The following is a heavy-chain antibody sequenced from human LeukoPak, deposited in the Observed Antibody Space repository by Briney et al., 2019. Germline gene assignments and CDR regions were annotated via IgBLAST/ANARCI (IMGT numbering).Heavy chain of an antibody. Sequence: QPGGSLRLSCAASGFTFSSYWMHWVRQAPGKGLVWVSRINGDGSSTSYADSVKGRFTISRDNAKNTLYLQMSSLRAEDTAVYYCARAGYSYGFDYWGQGTLVTVSS. D-gene: IGHD5-18*01. J-gene: IGHJ4*02. CDR2: INGDGSST. V-gene: IGHV3-74*01. CDR1: GFTFSSYW. CDR3: ARAGYSYGFDY.